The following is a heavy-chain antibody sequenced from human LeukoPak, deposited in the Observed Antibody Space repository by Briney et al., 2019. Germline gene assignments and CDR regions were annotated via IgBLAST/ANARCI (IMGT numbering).Heavy chain of an antibody. J-gene: IGHJ4*02. CDR3: ARHGASGSYLYYFDY. Sequence: PSETLSLTCTVSGDSITSYYWNWIRQPPGKGLEWIGYIYHSGSSNFNPSLKSRVTISVDTSKNQFSLKLSSVTAADTAVYFCARHGASGSYLYYFDYWGQGTLVTVSS. CDR1: GDSITSYY. V-gene: IGHV4-59*08. CDR2: IYHSGSS. D-gene: IGHD1-26*01.